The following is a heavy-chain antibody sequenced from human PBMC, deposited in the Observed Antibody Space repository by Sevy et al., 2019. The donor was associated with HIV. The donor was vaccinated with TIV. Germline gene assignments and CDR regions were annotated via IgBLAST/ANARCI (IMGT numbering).Heavy chain of an antibody. V-gene: IGHV3-33*03. CDR1: GFNLSPYD. J-gene: IGHJ5*02. D-gene: IGHD3-22*01. CDR2: IGADGTKK. Sequence: GGSLRLSCVASGFNLSPYDMHWLRQAPGKGLEWVAVIGADGTKKDYVDSVKGRLIISRDNSKNTMYLQMNTMRGEDTAVYYCAKEGYYYDSRTKDWFDPWGQGTLVTVSS. CDR3: AKEGYYYDSRTKDWFDP.